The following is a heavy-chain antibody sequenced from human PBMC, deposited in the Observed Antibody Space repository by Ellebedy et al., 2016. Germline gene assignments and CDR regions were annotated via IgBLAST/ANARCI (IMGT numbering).Heavy chain of an antibody. D-gene: IGHD2-2*01. CDR1: GGSISTHY. Sequence: SETLSLTCTVSGGSISTHYWNWIRQPPGKGLEWIGYVYYSGSTNYKPSLKSRVTISVDTSKSQFSLRLTSVTAADTAVYCCARREKMTSWDEGNWFDPWGQGTLVTVSS. J-gene: IGHJ5*02. V-gene: IGHV4-59*08. CDR2: VYYSGST. CDR3: ARREKMTSWDEGNWFDP.